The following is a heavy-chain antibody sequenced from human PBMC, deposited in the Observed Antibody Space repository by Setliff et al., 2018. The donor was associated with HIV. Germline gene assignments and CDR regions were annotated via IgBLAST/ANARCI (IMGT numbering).Heavy chain of an antibody. V-gene: IGHV1-46*01. D-gene: IGHD6-13*01. J-gene: IGHJ4*02. CDR3: AREYHIAPAGTRVANYFDY. CDR1: GYILTSHK. CDR2: ITPSDSYT. Sequence: ASVKVSCKASGYILTSHKIHWVRQAPGQGLEWMGIITPSDSYTVYAQKFQGRVTMTRDTSTSTVYMELSSLRSDDTAVYYCAREYHIAPAGTRVANYFDYWGQGTLVTVSS.